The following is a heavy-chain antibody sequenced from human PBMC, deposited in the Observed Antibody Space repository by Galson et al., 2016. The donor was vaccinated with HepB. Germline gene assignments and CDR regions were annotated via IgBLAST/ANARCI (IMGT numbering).Heavy chain of an antibody. D-gene: IGHD1-26*01. CDR2: ITGTGGST. CDR1: GFTFNNYA. V-gene: IGHV3-23*01. J-gene: IGHJ6*02. CDR3: ARHYRGYFFYGLDV. Sequence: SLRLSCAASGFTFNNYAMSWVRQAPGKRLEWVSVITGTGGSTYYADSVRGRFTISRDNSKSILSLQMNTLRAEDTALYYCARHYRGYFFYGLDVWGQGTTVTVAS.